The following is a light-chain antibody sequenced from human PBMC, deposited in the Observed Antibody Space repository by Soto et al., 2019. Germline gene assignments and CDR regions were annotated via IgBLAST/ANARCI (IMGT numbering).Light chain of an antibody. CDR1: QSIRNN. V-gene: IGKV1-39*01. Sequence: DIQMTQSPSSLSASVGDRVTITCRASQSIRNNLNWYQQKAGKAPRLLIYAASSLQSGVPSWFSGSGSGTDFTLTISSLQPEDFATYYCQQSYSTPPYPFGQGTKVEIK. CDR2: AAS. CDR3: QQSYSTPPYP. J-gene: IGKJ2*01.